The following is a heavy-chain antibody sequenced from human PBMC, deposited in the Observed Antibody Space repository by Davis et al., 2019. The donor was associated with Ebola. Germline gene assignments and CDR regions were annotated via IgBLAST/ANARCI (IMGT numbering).Heavy chain of an antibody. CDR1: GYTFTGYY. J-gene: IGHJ6*02. Sequence: AASVKVSCKASGYTFTGYYMHWVRQAPGQGLEWMGWINPNSGGTNYAQKFQGWVTMTRDTSISTAYMELSRLRSDDTAVYYCARGMGDFGVVILPDGMDVWGQGTTVTVSS. V-gene: IGHV1-2*04. CDR3: ARGMGDFGVVILPDGMDV. CDR2: INPNSGGT. D-gene: IGHD3-3*01.